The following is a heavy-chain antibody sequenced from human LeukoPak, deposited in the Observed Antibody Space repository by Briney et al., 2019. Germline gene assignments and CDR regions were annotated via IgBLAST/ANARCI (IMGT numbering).Heavy chain of an antibody. D-gene: IGHD2-21*01. CDR3: ARQDLWQHCDS. CDR2: IKQDGSEK. V-gene: IGHV3-7*01. CDR1: GFTFSYYW. Sequence: GGSLRLSCAASGFTFSYYWMGCVRQAPGKGLEWVANIKQDGSEKYYVDSVRGRFTISRDNAKNSLYLQMNSMRAEDTAVYYCARQDLWQHCDSWGQGALVTVSS. J-gene: IGHJ4*02.